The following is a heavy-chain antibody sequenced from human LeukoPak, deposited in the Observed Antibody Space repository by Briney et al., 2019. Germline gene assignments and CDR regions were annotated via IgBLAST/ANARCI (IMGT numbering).Heavy chain of an antibody. V-gene: IGHV1-8*01. Sequence: ASVKVSCKASGYTFISYDINWVRQATGQGLEWMGWMNPNSGNTGYAQKFQGRVTMTRNTSISTAYMELSSLRSEDTAVYYCARDDIAARPFDPWGQGTLVTVSS. D-gene: IGHD6-6*01. CDR1: GYTFISYD. CDR3: ARDDIAARPFDP. J-gene: IGHJ5*02. CDR2: MNPNSGNT.